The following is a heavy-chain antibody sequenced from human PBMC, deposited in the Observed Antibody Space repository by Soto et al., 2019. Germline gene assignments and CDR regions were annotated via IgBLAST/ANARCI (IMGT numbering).Heavy chain of an antibody. Sequence: QVQLVQSGAEVKKPGASVKVSCKASGYTFTSYGISWVRQAPGQGLEWMGWISGHNGNTNYAQKLQGRVTMTTDTSTSTADMELRSLRADDTAVYYCARDLAVGLVDYWGQGTLVTVSS. D-gene: IGHD6-19*01. CDR3: ARDLAVGLVDY. J-gene: IGHJ4*02. V-gene: IGHV1-18*01. CDR1: GYTFTSYG. CDR2: ISGHNGNT.